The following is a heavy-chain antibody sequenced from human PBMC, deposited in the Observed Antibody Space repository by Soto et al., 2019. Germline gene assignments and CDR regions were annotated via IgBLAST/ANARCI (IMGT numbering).Heavy chain of an antibody. J-gene: IGHJ6*02. D-gene: IGHD3-10*01. CDR3: ARSMETNYLYCMDD. V-gene: IGHV1-69*01. CDR2: IIPMFGKP. CDR1: GGTFRSYA. Sequence: QVQLVQSGAEVREPGSSVKVSCEASGGTFRSYAINWVRQAPGQGLEWMGGIIPMFGKPNYAEKFLGRVTLSADEATRIAYMEVTRLKSEDTAVYYCARSMETNYLYCMDDWGLGTTETVSS.